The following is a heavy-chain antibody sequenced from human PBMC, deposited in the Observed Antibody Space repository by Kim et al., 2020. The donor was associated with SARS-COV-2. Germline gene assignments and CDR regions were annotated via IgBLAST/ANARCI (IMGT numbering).Heavy chain of an antibody. V-gene: IGHV3-33*02. Sequence: GGSLRLSCAASGFTFSRYGMHWVRQAPGKGLDWVAVVGDDGSLQFYAASAKGRFIISRDNSRNTMLLQMNSLRMEDTAVYYCAKEIGNGPLLEHWGRGT. CDR3: AKEIGNGPLLEH. CDR1: GFTFSRYG. J-gene: IGHJ4*02. D-gene: IGHD2-8*01. CDR2: VGDDGSLQ.